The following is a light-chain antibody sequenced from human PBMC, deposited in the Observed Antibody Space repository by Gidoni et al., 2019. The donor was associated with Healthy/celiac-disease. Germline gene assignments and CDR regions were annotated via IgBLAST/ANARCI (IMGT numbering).Light chain of an antibody. CDR3: QQRSNWPPVT. Sequence: IVLPHSPATLSLSPGERATLSCRASQSVSSYLAWSQQKPGQAPRLLIYDASNRATGIPARFSGSGSGTDFTLTISSLEPEDFAVYYCQQRSNWPPVTFGGGTKVEIK. CDR2: DAS. V-gene: IGKV3-11*01. CDR1: QSVSSY. J-gene: IGKJ4*01.